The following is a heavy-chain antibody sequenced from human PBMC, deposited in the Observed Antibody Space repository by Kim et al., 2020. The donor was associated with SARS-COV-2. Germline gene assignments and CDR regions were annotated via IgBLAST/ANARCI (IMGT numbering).Heavy chain of an antibody. D-gene: IGHD1-26*01. V-gene: IGHV3-23*01. CDR1: GFTFSSYA. CDR3: AKDTGGGGGYSYYYYYYGRDV. Sequence: GGSLRLSCAASGFTFSSYAMSWVRQAPGKGLEWVSAISGSGGSTYYADSVKGRFTISRDNSKNTLYLQMNSLRAEDTAVYYCAKDTGGGGGYSYYYYYYGRDVWGQGTTVTVSS. J-gene: IGHJ6*02. CDR2: ISGSGGST.